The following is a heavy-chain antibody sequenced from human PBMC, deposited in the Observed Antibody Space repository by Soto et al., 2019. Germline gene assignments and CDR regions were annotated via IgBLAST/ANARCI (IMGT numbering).Heavy chain of an antibody. CDR1: GFTFSSYG. CDR2: IWYDGSNK. V-gene: IGHV3-33*01. J-gene: IGHJ6*02. D-gene: IGHD1-26*01. CDR3: ARDFIFSGEWELIGMGYYYYGMDV. Sequence: PGGSLRLSCAASGFTFSSYGMHWVRQAPGKGLEWVAVIWYDGSNKYYADSVKGRFTISRDNSKNTLYLQMNRLRAEDTAVYYCARDFIFSGEWELIGMGYYYYGMDVWGQGTTVTVYS.